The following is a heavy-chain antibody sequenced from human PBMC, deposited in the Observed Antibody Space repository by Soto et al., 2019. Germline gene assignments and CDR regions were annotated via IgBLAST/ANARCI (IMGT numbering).Heavy chain of an antibody. V-gene: IGHV1-46*01. CDR1: GYTFTTYY. CDR2: INPNGGST. J-gene: IGHJ4*02. CDR3: ARAGYCSGSICFHGNFDY. Sequence: QVQLVQSGAEVKKPGASVKVSCKASGYTFTTYYMHWVRQAPGQGLEWMGIINPNGGSTTYAQKFQGRVTMTRDTSTSTVYMELSSLRSEDTAVYYCARAGYCSGSICFHGNFDYWGQGTLVTVSS. D-gene: IGHD2-15*01.